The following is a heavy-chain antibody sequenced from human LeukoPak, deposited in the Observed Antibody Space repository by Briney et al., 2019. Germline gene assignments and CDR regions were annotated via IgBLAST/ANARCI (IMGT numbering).Heavy chain of an antibody. V-gene: IGHV3-21*01. CDR3: ARVGGYSYDLDY. Sequence: GGSLRLSCAASGFTFSNYSMNWVRQAPGKGLEWVSSISSSSKYIYYADSVKGRFTISRDNAKNSLYLQMNRLRAEDTAVYYCARVGGYSYDLDYWGQGTLVTVSS. CDR1: GFTFSNYS. CDR2: ISSSSKYI. D-gene: IGHD5-18*01. J-gene: IGHJ4*02.